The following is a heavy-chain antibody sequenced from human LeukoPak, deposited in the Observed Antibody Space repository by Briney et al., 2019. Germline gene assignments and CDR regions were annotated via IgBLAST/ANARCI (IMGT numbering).Heavy chain of an antibody. CDR2: INPNNGDT. D-gene: IGHD6-6*01. J-gene: IGHJ5*02. Sequence: GASVKVSCMASGYTFTVYHIHYVRHAPGQGLEWMGWINPNNGDTNYTQKFQGRVTMTRDTSIGTTYMELNTLTSDDTAFYYCARVRVISSPDLAPWGQGTLVTVSS. V-gene: IGHV1-2*02. CDR1: GYTFTVYH. CDR3: ARVRVISSPDLAP.